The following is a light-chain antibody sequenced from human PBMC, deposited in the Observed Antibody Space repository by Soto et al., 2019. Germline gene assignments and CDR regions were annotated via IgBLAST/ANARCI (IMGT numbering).Light chain of an antibody. CDR3: QQYNNWPPIT. Sequence: ERLMTQSPATLSVSPGERATLSCTSSQSVSSNLAWYQQKPGQAPRLLIYGASTRATGIPARFSGSGSGTEFTLTISSLQSEDFAAYYCQQYNNWPPITFGQGTRLQIK. V-gene: IGKV3-15*01. CDR1: QSVSSN. CDR2: GAS. J-gene: IGKJ5*01.